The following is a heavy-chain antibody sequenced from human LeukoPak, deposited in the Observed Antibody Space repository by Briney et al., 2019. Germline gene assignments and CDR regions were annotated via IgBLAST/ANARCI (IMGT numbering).Heavy chain of an antibody. CDR1: GVTFSSYG. J-gene: IGHJ3*02. CDR2: IWYDGSNK. D-gene: IGHD3-3*01. Sequence: GRSLRLSCAASGVTFSSYGMRWVRQAPGKGLEWVAVIWYDGSNKYYADSVKGRFSICRGNSKNTLYLQMNSLRAEDTAVYYCARPSTIFGVVNDAFDIWGQGTMVTVSS. CDR3: ARPSTIFGVVNDAFDI. V-gene: IGHV3-33*01.